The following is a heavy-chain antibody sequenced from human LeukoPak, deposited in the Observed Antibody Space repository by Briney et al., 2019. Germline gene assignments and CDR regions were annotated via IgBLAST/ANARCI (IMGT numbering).Heavy chain of an antibody. CDR2: ISSSGSTI. Sequence: GGSLRLSCAASGFTFSDYYMSWIRQAPGKGLEWVSYISSSGSTIYYADSVKGRFTISRDNAKNSLYPQMNSLRAEDTAVYYCASLYCSGGSCYHPGYYGMDVWGQGTTVTVSS. D-gene: IGHD2-15*01. J-gene: IGHJ6*02. CDR1: GFTFSDYY. V-gene: IGHV3-11*01. CDR3: ASLYCSGGSCYHPGYYGMDV.